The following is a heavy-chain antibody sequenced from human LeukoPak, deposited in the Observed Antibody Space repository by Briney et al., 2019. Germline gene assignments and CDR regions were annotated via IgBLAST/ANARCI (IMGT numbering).Heavy chain of an antibody. D-gene: IGHD1-20*01. Sequence: GGSLRLSCAASGFTFSSYSMNWVRQAPGKGLEWVSYISGGSTTIYYADSVKGRFTISRDNAKNSLYLQMNSLRAEDTAVYYCARDNWNVGIFWFWGQGTLVTVSS. CDR1: GFTFSSYS. V-gene: IGHV3-48*01. J-gene: IGHJ4*02. CDR2: ISGGSTTI. CDR3: ARDNWNVGIFWF.